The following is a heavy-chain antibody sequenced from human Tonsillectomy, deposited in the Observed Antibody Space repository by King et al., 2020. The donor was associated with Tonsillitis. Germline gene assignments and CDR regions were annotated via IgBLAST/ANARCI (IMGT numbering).Heavy chain of an antibody. Sequence: VQLVESGAEVKKPGSSVKVSCKASGGTFSSYAISWVRQAPGQGLEWMGGIIPIFGTANYAQKFQGRVTITADESTSTAYMELSSLMSEGTAVYYCARVSLVVVTARGIHDAFDIWGQGTMVTVSS. V-gene: IGHV1-69*01. CDR1: GGTFSSYA. D-gene: IGHD2-21*02. J-gene: IGHJ3*02. CDR2: IIPIFGTA. CDR3: ARVSLVVVTARGIHDAFDI.